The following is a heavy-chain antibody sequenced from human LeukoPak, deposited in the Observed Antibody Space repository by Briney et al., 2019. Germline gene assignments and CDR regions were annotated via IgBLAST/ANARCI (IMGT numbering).Heavy chain of an antibody. Sequence: GGSLRLSCAASGFTVSSNYMSWVRQAPGKGLEWVSVIYDGGSTYYAGSVRGRFTVSRDNSKNALYLQMNSLRAEDTAVYYCARGWGSGIVNWGQGTLVTVSS. V-gene: IGHV3-53*01. CDR1: GFTVSSNY. CDR2: IYDGGST. CDR3: ARGWGSGIVN. J-gene: IGHJ4*02. D-gene: IGHD1-26*01.